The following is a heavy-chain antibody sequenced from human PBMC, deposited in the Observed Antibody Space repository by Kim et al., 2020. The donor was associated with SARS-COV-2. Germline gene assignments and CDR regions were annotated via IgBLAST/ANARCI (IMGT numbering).Heavy chain of an antibody. D-gene: IGHD1-7*01. CDR2: T. V-gene: IGHV1-2*02. Sequence: TNYAQKFQGRVTMTRDTSISTAYMELSRLRSDDTAVYYCARDQPNWNYDYWGQGTLVTVSS. CDR3: ARDQPNWNYDY. J-gene: IGHJ4*02.